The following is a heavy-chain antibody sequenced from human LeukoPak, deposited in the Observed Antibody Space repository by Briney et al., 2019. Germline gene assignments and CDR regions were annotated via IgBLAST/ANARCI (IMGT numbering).Heavy chain of an antibody. V-gene: IGHV3-53*01. CDR2: IYSGGST. D-gene: IGHD6-13*01. CDR1: GFTVSSNY. Sequence: TGGPLRLSCAASGFTVSSNYMSWVRQAPGKGLEWVSVIYSGGSTYYADSVKGRFTISRDNPKNTLYLQMNSLRAEDTAVYYCASPGRVQQQLWDYYYGMDVWGKGTTVTVSS. CDR3: ASPGRVQQQLWDYYYGMDV. J-gene: IGHJ6*04.